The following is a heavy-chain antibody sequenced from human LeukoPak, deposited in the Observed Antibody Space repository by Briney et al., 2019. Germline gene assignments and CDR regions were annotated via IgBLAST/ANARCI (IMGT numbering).Heavy chain of an antibody. J-gene: IGHJ4*02. D-gene: IGHD6-13*01. CDR3: ARRYSSSWYSFDY. CDR1: GFIFSSYS. V-gene: IGHV3-21*04. Sequence: GGSLRLSCAASGFIFSSYSMNWVRQAPGKGLEWVSSISSSSSYIYYADSVKGRFTISRDNAKNSLYLQMNSLRAEDTAVYYCARRYSSSWYSFDYWGQGTLVTVSS. CDR2: ISSSSSYI.